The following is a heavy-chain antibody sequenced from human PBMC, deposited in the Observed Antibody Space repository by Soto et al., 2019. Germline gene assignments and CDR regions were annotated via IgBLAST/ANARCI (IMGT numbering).Heavy chain of an antibody. CDR2: ISAYDGKT. D-gene: IGHD3-3*01. V-gene: IGHV1-18*01. CDR1: GYTFNTYG. J-gene: IGHJ5*02. CDR3: ARDPHEFWTSYWFDP. Sequence: ASVKVSCKTSGYTFNTYGINWVRQAPGQGLELMGWISAYDGKTTYAEKFQGRVTLTTDTSTSTAYMELRSLRSDDAAIYYCARDPHEFWTSYWFDPWGQGTPVTVSS.